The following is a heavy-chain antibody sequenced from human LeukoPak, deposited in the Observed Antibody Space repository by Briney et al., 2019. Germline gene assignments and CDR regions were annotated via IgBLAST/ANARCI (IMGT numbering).Heavy chain of an antibody. CDR1: GGTIGTYY. CDR3: VRGGPSWGLL. J-gene: IGHJ4*02. CDR2: IFTTGGA. D-gene: IGHD7-27*01. V-gene: IGHV4-4*07. Sequence: SETLSLTCTVSGGTIGTYYWSWIRQPAGKELERIGRIFTTGGANYNPSLKSRVTMSLDTSKNLFSLKLNSVTAADTAVYYCVRGGPSWGLLWGQGALVTVSS.